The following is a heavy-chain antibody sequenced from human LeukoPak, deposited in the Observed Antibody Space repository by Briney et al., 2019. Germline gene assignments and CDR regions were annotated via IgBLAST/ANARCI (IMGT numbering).Heavy chain of an antibody. V-gene: IGHV4-4*09. D-gene: IGHD4-11*01. CDR2: IHASGST. Sequence: SETLSLTCTVSGGSISSYFWSWIRQSPGKGLEWIGYIHASGSTKYNPSLESRVSMSIDTSKNQFSLKLSSVTAADTAVYYCARIATVTTNWFDPWGQGTLVTVSS. J-gene: IGHJ5*02. CDR1: GGSISSYF. CDR3: ARIATVTTNWFDP.